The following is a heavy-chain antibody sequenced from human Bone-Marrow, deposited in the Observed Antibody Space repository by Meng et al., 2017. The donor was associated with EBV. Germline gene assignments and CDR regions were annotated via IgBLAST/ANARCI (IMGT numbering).Heavy chain of an antibody. V-gene: IGHV1-69*06. Sequence: QVQLVQSGAEVKKPGSSVKVSCKASGGTFSSYAISWVRQAPGQGLEWMGGIIPIFGTANYAQKFQGRVTITADKSTSTACMELSSLRSEDTAVYYCARDTHDYGDLTFFDYWGQGTLVTVSS. J-gene: IGHJ4*02. CDR3: ARDTHDYGDLTFFDY. D-gene: IGHD4-17*01. CDR2: IIPIFGTA. CDR1: GGTFSSYA.